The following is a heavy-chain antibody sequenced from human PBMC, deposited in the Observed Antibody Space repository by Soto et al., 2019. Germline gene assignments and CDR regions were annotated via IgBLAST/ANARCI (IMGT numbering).Heavy chain of an antibody. Sequence: SETLSLTCTVSGGSISSRDSYWGWIRQPPGKGLEWIGSFHYSGSTYYNPSLKSRVTISVDTSKNQLSLRVTSVTTADTAVYYCARGFGRSHFDYWGQGTLVTVSS. CDR1: GGSISSRDSY. CDR2: FHYSGST. D-gene: IGHD3-16*01. CDR3: ARGFGRSHFDY. V-gene: IGHV4-39*01. J-gene: IGHJ4*02.